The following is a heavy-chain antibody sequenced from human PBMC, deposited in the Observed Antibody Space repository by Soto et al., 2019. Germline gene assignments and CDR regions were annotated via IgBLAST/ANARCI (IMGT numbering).Heavy chain of an antibody. CDR2: ISAYNGNT. CDR1: GYTFTSYG. V-gene: IGHV1-18*01. Sequence: GASVKVSCKASGYTFTSYGISWVRQAPGQGLEWMGWISAYNGNTNYAQKLQGRVTMTTDTSTSTAYMELRSLRSDDTAVYYCARAHNSGIAVPNWFDPWGQGTLVTVSS. D-gene: IGHD6-19*01. CDR3: ARAHNSGIAVPNWFDP. J-gene: IGHJ5*02.